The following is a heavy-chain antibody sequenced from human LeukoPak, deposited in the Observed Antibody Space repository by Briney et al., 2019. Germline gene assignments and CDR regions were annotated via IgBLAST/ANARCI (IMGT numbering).Heavy chain of an antibody. D-gene: IGHD6-6*01. V-gene: IGHV3-9*03. CDR3: AKDMIAARSNAFDI. CDR2: ISWNSGSI. Sequence: GGSLRLSCAASGFTFSSYSMNWVRQAPGKGLEWVSGISWNSGSIGYADSVKGRFTISRDNAKNSLYLQMNSLRAEDMALYYCAKDMIAARSNAFDIWGQGTMVTVSS. J-gene: IGHJ3*02. CDR1: GFTFSSYS.